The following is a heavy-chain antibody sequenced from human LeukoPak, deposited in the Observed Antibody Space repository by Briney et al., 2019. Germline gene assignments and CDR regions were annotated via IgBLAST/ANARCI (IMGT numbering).Heavy chain of an antibody. CDR3: ARDRVYSYGSLRFDP. J-gene: IGHJ5*02. D-gene: IGHD5-18*01. V-gene: IGHV4-4*07. CDR1: GGSIGSYY. Sequence: SETLSLTCTVSGGSIGSYYWSWIRQPAGKGLEWIGRIYTSGSTNYNPSLKSRVTMSVDTSKNQFSLKLSPVTAADTAVYYCARDRVYSYGSLRFDPWGQGTLVTVSS. CDR2: IYTSGST.